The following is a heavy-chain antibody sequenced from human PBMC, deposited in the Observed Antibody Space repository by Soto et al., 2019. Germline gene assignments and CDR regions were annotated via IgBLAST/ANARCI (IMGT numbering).Heavy chain of an antibody. CDR1: GGSISSYY. V-gene: IGHV4-4*07. CDR2: IYTSGSI. D-gene: IGHD2-2*01. J-gene: IGHJ6*02. CDR3: ARVTRYYYYGMDV. Sequence: QVQLQESGPGLVKPSETLSLTCTVSGGSISSYYWSWIRQPAGKGLERIGRIYTSGSINYNPSLKSRDTMSVDTSNNQFSLKLSSVTAADTAVYYCARVTRYYYYGMDVWGQGTTVTVSS.